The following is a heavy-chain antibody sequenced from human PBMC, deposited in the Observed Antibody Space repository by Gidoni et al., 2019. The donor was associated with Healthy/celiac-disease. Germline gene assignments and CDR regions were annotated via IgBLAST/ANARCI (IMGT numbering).Heavy chain of an antibody. CDR2: ISWNSGSI. J-gene: IGHJ6*02. Sequence: EVQLVESGGGLVQPGRFLSLSCAASGFTFHDYAMHWVRQPPGKGLEWVSGISWNSGSIGYADSVKGRVNISRDNAKNSLYLEKNSLRAEDTALYYCAKDLVLLWFKEGGMDVWGQGTTVTVSS. CDR3: AKDLVLLWFKEGGMDV. CDR1: GFTFHDYA. V-gene: IGHV3-9*01. D-gene: IGHD3-10*01.